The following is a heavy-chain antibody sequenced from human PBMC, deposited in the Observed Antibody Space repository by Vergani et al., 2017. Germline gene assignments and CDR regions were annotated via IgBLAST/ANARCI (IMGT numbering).Heavy chain of an antibody. D-gene: IGHD6-13*01. CDR1: GFTFSDYY. Sequence: VQLVESGGGLVQPGGSLRLSCAASGFTFSDYYMSWIRQAPGKGLEWVSYISSSGSTIYYADSVKGRVTISRDNAKNSLYLQMNSLRAEDTAVYYCARDERGSSSWQNNWFDPWGQGTLVTVSS. J-gene: IGHJ5*02. CDR2: ISSSGSTI. CDR3: ARDERGSSSWQNNWFDP. V-gene: IGHV3-11*01.